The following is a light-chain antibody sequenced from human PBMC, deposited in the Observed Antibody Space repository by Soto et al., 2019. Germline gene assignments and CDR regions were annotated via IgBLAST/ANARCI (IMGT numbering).Light chain of an antibody. CDR1: QGISTY. J-gene: IGKJ4*01. CDR2: RVF. V-gene: IGKV1-27*01. CDR3: QRSNNAPPDGDLS. Sequence: DIQLTQSPPSLSASVGDRVTITYRESQGISTYLNFYRHKPGEVPNLLIYRVFNLQSGLPSRFSGSGSGTDFILTISSLQPEDAAICCAQRSNNAPPDGDLSFGGGTKVDIK.